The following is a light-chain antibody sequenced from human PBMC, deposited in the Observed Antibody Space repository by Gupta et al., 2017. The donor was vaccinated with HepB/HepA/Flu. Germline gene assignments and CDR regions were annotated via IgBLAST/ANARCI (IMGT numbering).Light chain of an antibody. CDR3: QQENSYSFT. J-gene: IGKJ2*01. CDR1: QSISSW. Sequence: EIKMTKSPSTLSASVGDRVTIPGRASQSISSWLAWYQQKPGKAPKLLIYKASTLESGVPSRYSGSGSGTEFTLTISSMQPDDFATYYCQQENSYSFTFGQGTKLEIK. V-gene: IGKV1-5*03. CDR2: KAS.